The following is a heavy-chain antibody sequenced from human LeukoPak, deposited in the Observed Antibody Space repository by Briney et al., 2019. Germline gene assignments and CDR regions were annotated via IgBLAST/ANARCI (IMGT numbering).Heavy chain of an antibody. CDR1: GGSLSSGSYF. Sequence: PSETLSLTCTVSGGSLSSGSYFWTWIRQPAGKGLEWIGRIYPSGDSNYNPSLKDGVTISIDTSKNQFSLKLSSVTAADTARYYCARDVYYYDSTSYYYFDYWGQGTLVTVSS. CDR2: IYPSGDS. J-gene: IGHJ4*02. CDR3: ARDVYYYDSTSYYYFDY. V-gene: IGHV4-61*02. D-gene: IGHD3-22*01.